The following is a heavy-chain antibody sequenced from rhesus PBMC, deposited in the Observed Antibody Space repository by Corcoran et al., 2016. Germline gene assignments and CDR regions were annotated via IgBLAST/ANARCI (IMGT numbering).Heavy chain of an antibody. CDR2: ISGSSGST. Sequence: QVQLQESGPGLVKPSETLSLTCAVSGGSISSSNWWSWIRQPPGKGLEWIGYISGSSGSTCYNPSLKCRVTISTDTSKNQFSLKLSSVTAADTAVYYCARDRITIFGLVTPFDYWGQGVLVTVSS. CDR1: GGSISSSNW. J-gene: IGHJ4*01. V-gene: IGHV4-65*01. D-gene: IGHD3-3*01. CDR3: ARDRITIFGLVTPFDY.